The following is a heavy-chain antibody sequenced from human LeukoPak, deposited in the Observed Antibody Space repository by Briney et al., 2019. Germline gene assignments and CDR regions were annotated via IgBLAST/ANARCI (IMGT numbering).Heavy chain of an antibody. CDR2: ISSSGSTI. Sequence: GGSLRLSCAASGFTFSDYYMSWIRQAPGKGLEWVSYISSSGSTIYYADSVKGRFTISRDNSKNSLYLQMNSLRTEDTALYYCAKDRGGYYYDSSGYPIYYYGMDVWGQGTTVTVSS. V-gene: IGHV3-11*01. CDR3: AKDRGGYYYDSSGYPIYYYGMDV. CDR1: GFTFSDYY. D-gene: IGHD3-22*01. J-gene: IGHJ6*02.